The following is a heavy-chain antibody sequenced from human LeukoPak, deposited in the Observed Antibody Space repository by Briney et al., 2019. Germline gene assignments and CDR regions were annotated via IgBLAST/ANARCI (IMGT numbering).Heavy chain of an antibody. Sequence: LSLTCTVSGGSFSSPNYYWSWVRQAPGKGLEWVSAISGSGGSTYYADSVKGRFTISRDNSKNTLYLQMNSLRAEDTAVYYCAKDTDYNWNYFDCWGQGTLVTVSS. V-gene: IGHV3-23*01. CDR3: AKDTDYNWNYFDC. D-gene: IGHD1-20*01. CDR2: ISGSGGST. CDR1: GGSFSSPNYY. J-gene: IGHJ4*02.